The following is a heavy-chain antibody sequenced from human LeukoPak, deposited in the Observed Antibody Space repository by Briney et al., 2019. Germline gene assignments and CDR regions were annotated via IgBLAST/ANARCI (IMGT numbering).Heavy chain of an antibody. CDR1: GFTFSDYY. Sequence: GGSLRLSCAASGFTFSDYYMSWIRQAPGKGLEWVSYISSSGSTIYYADSVKGRFTISRDNAKNSLYLQMNSLRAEDTAVYYCAKDRYSGSYGDYFDYWGQGTLVTVSS. J-gene: IGHJ4*02. CDR2: ISSSGSTI. V-gene: IGHV3-11*04. D-gene: IGHD1-26*01. CDR3: AKDRYSGSYGDYFDY.